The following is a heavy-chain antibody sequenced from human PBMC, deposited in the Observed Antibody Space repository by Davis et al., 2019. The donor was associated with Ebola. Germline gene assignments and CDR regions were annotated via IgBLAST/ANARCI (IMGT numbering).Heavy chain of an antibody. V-gene: IGHV5-51*01. J-gene: IGHJ3*02. D-gene: IGHD5-24*01. Sequence: GESLKISCKYSGNSFTSHWIGWVRQMPGKGLDWMGIIYTGDSDTRYSPAFRGQVTISADKSIKTAFLEWSSLKASDTAMYYCASLRRTITGMDDAFDIWGQGTMVTVSS. CDR2: IYTGDSDT. CDR1: GNSFTSHW. CDR3: ASLRRTITGMDDAFDI.